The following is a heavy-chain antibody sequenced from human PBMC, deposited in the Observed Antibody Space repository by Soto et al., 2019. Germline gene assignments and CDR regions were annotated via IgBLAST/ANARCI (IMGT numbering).Heavy chain of an antibody. CDR2: IYYSGST. CDR1: GASISSGGYY. D-gene: IGHD6-6*01. J-gene: IGHJ4*02. CDR3: ARSHIVPRLFMYPYDY. Sequence: SETLSLTCTVSGASISSGGYYWIWIHQHPGKGLEWIGYIYYSGSTCYNPSLKSRVTISVDTSKNQFSLKLSSVTAADTAVYYCARSHIVPRLFMYPYDYWGKGTPVTVS. V-gene: IGHV4-31*03.